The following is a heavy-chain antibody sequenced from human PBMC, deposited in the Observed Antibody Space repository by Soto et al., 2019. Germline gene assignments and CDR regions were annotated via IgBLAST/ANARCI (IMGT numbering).Heavy chain of an antibody. J-gene: IGHJ4*02. D-gene: IGHD5-12*01. CDR2: IYYSGST. V-gene: IGHV4-59*01. CDR3: AGVIGYSGYDYDVGYFDY. Sequence: QVQLQESGPGLVKPSETLSLTCTVSGGSISSYYWSWIRQPPGQGLEWIGYIYYSGSTNYNPSLKSRVTIPVDTSKNQFSLKLSSVTAADTAVYYCAGVIGYSGYDYDVGYFDYWGQGTLVTVAS. CDR1: GGSISSYY.